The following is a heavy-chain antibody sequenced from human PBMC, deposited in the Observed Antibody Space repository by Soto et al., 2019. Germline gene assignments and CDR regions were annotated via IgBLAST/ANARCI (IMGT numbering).Heavy chain of an antibody. CDR3: ARDPGRYYYMDV. J-gene: IGHJ6*03. Sequence: QVQLQESGPGLVKPSQTLSLTCTVSGGSISSGGYYWSWIRQHPGKGLEWIGYIYYSGSTYYNPSLKSRVTRSVDTSKNPFSLKLSSVTAADTAVYHCARDPGRYYYMDVWGKGTTVTVSS. CDR2: IYYSGST. CDR1: GGSISSGGYY. V-gene: IGHV4-31*03.